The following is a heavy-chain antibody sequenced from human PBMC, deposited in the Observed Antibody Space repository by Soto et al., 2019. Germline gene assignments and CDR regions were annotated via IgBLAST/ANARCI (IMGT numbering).Heavy chain of an antibody. CDR2: FDPEDGET. V-gene: IGHV1-24*01. D-gene: IGHD6-19*01. Sequence: ASGKVSCKVPGYTLAEVSMHWVRPAPAKGREWMGGFDPEDGETIYAQKFQGRVTMTEDTSTDTAYMELSSLRSEDTAVYYCATEGLALACKRDYYYRLDFWGQGTTVTVSS. CDR1: GYTLAEVS. J-gene: IGHJ6*02. CDR3: ATEGLALACKRDYYYRLDF.